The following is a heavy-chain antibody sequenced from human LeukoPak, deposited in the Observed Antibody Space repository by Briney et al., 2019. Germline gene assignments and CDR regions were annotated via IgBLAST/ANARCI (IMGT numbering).Heavy chain of an antibody. J-gene: IGHJ6*02. Sequence: IPSETLSLTCTVSGGSISSYYWNWIRQPPGKGLEWIGNIHYSGSTNYNPSLKSRVTITVETSKNQFSLKLSSVTAADTAVYYCARDLYYYGSGYGMDVWGQGTTVAVSS. CDR1: GGSISSYY. CDR2: IHYSGST. V-gene: IGHV4-59*12. CDR3: ARDLYYYGSGYGMDV. D-gene: IGHD3-10*01.